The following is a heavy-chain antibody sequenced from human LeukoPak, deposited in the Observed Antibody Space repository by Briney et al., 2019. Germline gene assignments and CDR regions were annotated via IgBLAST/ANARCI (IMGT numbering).Heavy chain of an antibody. CDR1: GFTFSNYW. CDR3: ARGPGSSGGAYVGDY. D-gene: IGHD3-22*01. Sequence: PGGSLRLSCGASGFTFSNYWMHWVRQVPGKGLVWVSRSDGGGSSTSYADSVKGRFSISRDNAKSILYLQMNSLRAEDTAVYYCARGPGSSGGAYVGDYWGHGTLVTVSS. J-gene: IGHJ4*01. V-gene: IGHV3-74*01. CDR2: SDGGGSST.